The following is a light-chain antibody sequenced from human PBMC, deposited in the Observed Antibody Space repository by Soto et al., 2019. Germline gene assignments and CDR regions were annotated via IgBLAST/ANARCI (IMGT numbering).Light chain of an antibody. CDR1: QSVSSY. CDR2: DAS. Sequence: EIVLTQSPATLSLSPGDGATLSCRASQSVSSYLAWYQQKPGQAPRLLIYDASNRAAGIPARFSGSGSGTDSTLTISSLEAEDFAVYYCQQHVSWHTFGQGTKVDIK. V-gene: IGKV3-11*01. CDR3: QQHVSWHT. J-gene: IGKJ1*01.